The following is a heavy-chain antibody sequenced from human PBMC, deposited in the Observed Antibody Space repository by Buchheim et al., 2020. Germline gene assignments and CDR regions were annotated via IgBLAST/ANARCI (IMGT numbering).Heavy chain of an antibody. CDR3: AREGYCSGGSCYPAYYGMDV. V-gene: IGHV4-30-4*01. Sequence: QVQLQESGLGLVKPSQTLSLTCTVSGGSISSGDYYWSWIRQPPGKGLEWIGYIYYSGSTYYNPSLKSRVTISVDTSKNQFSLKLSSVTAADTAVYYCAREGYCSGGSCYPAYYGMDVWGQGTT. CDR2: IYYSGST. D-gene: IGHD2-15*01. CDR1: GGSISSGDYY. J-gene: IGHJ6*02.